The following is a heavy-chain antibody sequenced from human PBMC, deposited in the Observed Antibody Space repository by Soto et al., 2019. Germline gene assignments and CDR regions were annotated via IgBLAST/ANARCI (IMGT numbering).Heavy chain of an antibody. D-gene: IGHD5-18*01. V-gene: IGHV4-30-4*01. J-gene: IGHJ4*02. CDR1: GGSISSGDYY. CDR2: IYYSGST. Sequence: QVQLQDSGPGLVKPSQTLSLTCTVSGGSISSGDYYWSWIHQPPGKGLEWIGYIYYSGSTYYNPSLKSRVTISVDTCKNQFSLKLSSVTAADTAVYYCAKGGYSYGYTGGFDYWGQGTLVTVSS. CDR3: AKGGYSYGYTGGFDY.